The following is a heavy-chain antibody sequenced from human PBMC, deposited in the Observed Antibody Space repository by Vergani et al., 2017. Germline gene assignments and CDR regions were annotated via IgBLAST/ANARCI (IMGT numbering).Heavy chain of an antibody. CDR2: IYYSGST. CDR1: GGSFSGYY. V-gene: IGHV4-34*11. D-gene: IGHD3-10*01. CDR3: ARLPSFGGTYRAFDI. J-gene: IGHJ3*02. Sequence: QVQLQQWGAGLLKPSETLSLTCAVYGGSFSGYYWSWIRQPPGKGLEWIGYIYYSGSTNYNPSLKSRVTISVDTSKNQFSLKLSSVTAADTAVYYCARLPSFGGTYRAFDIWGQGTMVTVSS.